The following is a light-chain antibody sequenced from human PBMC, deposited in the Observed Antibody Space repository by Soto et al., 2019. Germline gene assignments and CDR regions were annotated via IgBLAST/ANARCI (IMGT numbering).Light chain of an antibody. CDR3: HQYYNPPRT. CDR1: QSVLYSSNNNSY. CDR2: WAS. Sequence: DIVMTQSPDSLAVSLGERATINCKSSQSVLYSSNNNSYLALYQQKPGQPLKLLIYWASTRESGVPDRFSGSGAETDFTLTIRSLQAEDVSVDYCHQYYNPPRTFGQVTNVEIK. V-gene: IGKV4-1*01. J-gene: IGKJ1*01.